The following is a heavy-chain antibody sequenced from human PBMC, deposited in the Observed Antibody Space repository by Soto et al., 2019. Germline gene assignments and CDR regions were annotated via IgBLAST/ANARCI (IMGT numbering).Heavy chain of an antibody. D-gene: IGHD5-18*01. V-gene: IGHV3-30*18. Sequence: PGGSLRLSCAASGFTFSSYGMHWVRQAPGKGLEWVAVISYDGSNKYYADSVKGRFTISRDNSKNTLYLQMNSLRAEDTAVYYCAKRWGGPDTAMVSIDYWGQGTLVTVSS. CDR1: GFTFSSYG. CDR2: ISYDGSNK. CDR3: AKRWGGPDTAMVSIDY. J-gene: IGHJ4*02.